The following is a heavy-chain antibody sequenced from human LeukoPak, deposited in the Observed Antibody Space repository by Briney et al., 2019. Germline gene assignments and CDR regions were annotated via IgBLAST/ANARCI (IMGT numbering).Heavy chain of an antibody. V-gene: IGHV3-23*01. CDR3: ARPVRSSSSPWFDP. CDR2: ISGSGGST. J-gene: IGHJ5*02. CDR1: GFTFSSYA. D-gene: IGHD6-6*01. Sequence: PGGSLRLSCAASGFTFSSYAMSWVRQAPGKGLEWVSAISGSGGSTYYADSVKGRFTISRDNSKNTLYLQMNSLRAEDTAVYYCARPVRSSSSPWFDPWGQGTLVTVSS.